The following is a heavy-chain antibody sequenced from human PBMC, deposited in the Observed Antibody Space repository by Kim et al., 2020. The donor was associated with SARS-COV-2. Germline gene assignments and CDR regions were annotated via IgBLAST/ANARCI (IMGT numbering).Heavy chain of an antibody. CDR3: ARDPPSPPYGGYVNDSHYFDY. CDR2: ISYDGSNK. V-gene: IGHV3-30-3*01. D-gene: IGHD5-12*01. J-gene: IGHJ4*02. Sequence: GGSLRLSCAASGFTFSSYAMHWVRQAPGKGLEWVAVISYDGSNKYYADSVKGRFTISRDNSKNTLYLQMNSLRAEDTAVYYCARDPPSPPYGGYVNDSHYFDYWGQGTLVTVSS. CDR1: GFTFSSYA.